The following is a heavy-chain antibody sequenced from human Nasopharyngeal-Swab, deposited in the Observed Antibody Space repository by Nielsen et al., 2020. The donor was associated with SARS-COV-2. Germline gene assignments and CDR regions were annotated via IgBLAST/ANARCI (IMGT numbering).Heavy chain of an antibody. CDR3: ARGRQQVNMILVDTGFSYYFDY. V-gene: IGHV4-34*01. Sequence: WIRQPPGEGLEWIGEIPHSGNTKYNPSIKSRVAISVDTSKNQFSLRLSSMTAADTAMYYCARGRQQVNMILVDTGFSYYFDYWGRGTLVTVSS. D-gene: IGHD3-22*01. J-gene: IGHJ4*02. CDR2: IPHSGNT.